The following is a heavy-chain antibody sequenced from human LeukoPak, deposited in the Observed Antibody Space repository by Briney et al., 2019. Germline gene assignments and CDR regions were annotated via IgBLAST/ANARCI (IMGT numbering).Heavy chain of an antibody. CDR3: ATDDAAAGRLDAFDI. D-gene: IGHD6-13*01. CDR2: FDPEDGET. Sequence: ASVKVSCKVSGYTLTELSIHWVRQAPGKGLEWMGGFDPEDGETIYAQKFQGRVTMTEDTSTDTAYMELSSLRSEETALYCCATDDAAAGRLDAFDIWGQGTMVTVSS. J-gene: IGHJ3*02. V-gene: IGHV1-24*01. CDR1: GYTLTELS.